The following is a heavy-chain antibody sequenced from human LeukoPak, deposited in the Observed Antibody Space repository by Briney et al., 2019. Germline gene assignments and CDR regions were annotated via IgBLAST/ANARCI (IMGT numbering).Heavy chain of an antibody. Sequence: PGGSLRLSCAASGFTFSSYWMHWVRQAPGKGLVWVSRIDSDGSSTSYADSVKGRFTISRDNAKNTLYLQMNSLSAEDTAVYYCARGSYCSSTICGNFDYWGQGTLVTVSS. J-gene: IGHJ4*02. CDR3: ARGSYCSSTICGNFDY. CDR1: GFTFSSYW. D-gene: IGHD2-2*01. V-gene: IGHV3-74*01. CDR2: IDSDGSST.